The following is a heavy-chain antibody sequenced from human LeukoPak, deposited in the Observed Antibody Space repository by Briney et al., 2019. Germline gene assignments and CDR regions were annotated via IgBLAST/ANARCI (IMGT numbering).Heavy chain of an antibody. CDR2: IYPGDSDT. V-gene: IGHV5-51*01. CDR3: ARPVSYCGGDCYEDY. J-gene: IGHJ4*02. CDR1: GYSFTSYW. D-gene: IGHD2-21*01. Sequence: GESLKISCKGSGYSFTSYWIGWVRQMPGKGLEWMGIIYPGDSDTRYSPSFQGQVTISADKSISTAYLQWSRLKASDTAMYYCARPVSYCGGDCYEDYWGQGTLVTVSS.